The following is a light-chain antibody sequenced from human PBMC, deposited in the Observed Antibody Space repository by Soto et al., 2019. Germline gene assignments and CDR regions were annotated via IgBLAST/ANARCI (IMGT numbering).Light chain of an antibody. CDR2: DAS. J-gene: IGKJ5*01. CDR3: QQLNSYPIT. V-gene: IGKV1-5*01. CDR1: QSISTW. Sequence: IQMTQSPSTLSASVGDRVTLTCRASQSISTWLAWYQQKPGKAPNLLIYDASSLKSGVPSRFSGSGSGTDFTLTISSLQPEDFATYYCQQLNSYPITFGQGTQLENK.